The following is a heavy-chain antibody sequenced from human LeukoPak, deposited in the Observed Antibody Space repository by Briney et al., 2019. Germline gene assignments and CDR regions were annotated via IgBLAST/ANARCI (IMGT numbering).Heavy chain of an antibody. D-gene: IGHD3-16*01. Sequence: SETLSLTCTVSGYSISSGYYWGWIRQPPGRGLEWIASIYYSGSTYYNPSLKSRVTISVDTSKNQFSLKLSSVTAADTAVYYCARRRLGGPFDYWGQGTLVTVSS. CDR2: IYYSGST. CDR3: ARRRLGGPFDY. CDR1: GYSISSGYY. J-gene: IGHJ4*02. V-gene: IGHV4-38-2*02.